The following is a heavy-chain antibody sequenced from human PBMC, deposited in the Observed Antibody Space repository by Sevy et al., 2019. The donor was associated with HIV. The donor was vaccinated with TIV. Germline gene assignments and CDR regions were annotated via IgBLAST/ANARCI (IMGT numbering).Heavy chain of an antibody. CDR2: ISWNSGSI. D-gene: IGHD6-13*01. J-gene: IGHJ4*02. Sequence: GGSLRLSCAASGFTFDDYAMHWVRQAPGKGLEWVSGISWNSGSIGYADSVKGRFTISRDNAKNSLYLQMNSLGAEDMALYYCAKAYSSSWPRGALDYWGQGTLVTVSS. CDR1: GFTFDDYA. CDR3: AKAYSSSWPRGALDY. V-gene: IGHV3-9*03.